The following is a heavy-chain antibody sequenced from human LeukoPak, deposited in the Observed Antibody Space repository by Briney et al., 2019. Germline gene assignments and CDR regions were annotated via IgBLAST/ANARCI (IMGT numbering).Heavy chain of an antibody. CDR3: ARETYCTSTRCPIGDHFGY. CDR1: GFTFSNYW. CDR2: IKQDGSDK. D-gene: IGHD2-2*01. V-gene: IGHV3-7*01. Sequence: TGGSLRLSCVTSGFTFSNYWMSWVRQAPGKGLEWVANIKQDGSDKYYVDSVKGRFTISRDNSKNTLSLQMNSLRAEDTAVYYCARETYCTSTRCPIGDHFGYWGQGALVTVSS. J-gene: IGHJ4*02.